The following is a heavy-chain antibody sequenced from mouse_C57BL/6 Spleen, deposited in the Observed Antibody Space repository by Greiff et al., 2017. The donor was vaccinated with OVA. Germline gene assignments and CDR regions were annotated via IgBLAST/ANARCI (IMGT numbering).Heavy chain of an antibody. CDR2: IDPSDSYT. CDR1: GYTFTSYW. CDR3: AKLGRTWFAY. J-gene: IGHJ3*01. Sequence: VQLQQSGAELVKPGASVKLSCKASGYTFTSYWMQWVKQRPGQGLEWIGEIDPSDSYTNYNQKFKGKATLTVDTSSSTAYMQLSSLTSEDSAVYYCAKLGRTWFAYWGQGTLVTVSA. D-gene: IGHD4-1*01. V-gene: IGHV1-50*01.